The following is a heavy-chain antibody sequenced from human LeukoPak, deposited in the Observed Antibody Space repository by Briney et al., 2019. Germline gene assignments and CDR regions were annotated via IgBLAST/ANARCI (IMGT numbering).Heavy chain of an antibody. Sequence: PGGSLRLSCAASGFTFTSYAMTWVRQAPGKGLEGVSVIGGSGGSTYYADSVKGRFTISRDNSKNTLYLQMNSLRAEDTAVYYCAKVIGWDYFDYWGQGTLVTVSS. CDR1: GFTFTSYA. D-gene: IGHD6-19*01. CDR2: IGGSGGST. J-gene: IGHJ4*02. CDR3: AKVIGWDYFDY. V-gene: IGHV3-23*01.